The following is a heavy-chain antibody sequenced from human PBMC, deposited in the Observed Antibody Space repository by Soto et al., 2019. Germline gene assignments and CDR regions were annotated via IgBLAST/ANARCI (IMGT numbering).Heavy chain of an antibody. J-gene: IGHJ4*02. V-gene: IGHV3-21*01. CDR2: VSKSDYT. D-gene: IGHD2-2*01. Sequence: GGSLRLSCAVSGFYFNNYGINWVRQPPGKGLEWVSSVSKSDYTYYSDSVKGRFTISRDNAKNSVSLQMNSLRAEDTAVYYCAREDSRIIPAVSDFWGQGTLVTVSS. CDR1: GFYFNNYG. CDR3: AREDSRIIPAVSDF.